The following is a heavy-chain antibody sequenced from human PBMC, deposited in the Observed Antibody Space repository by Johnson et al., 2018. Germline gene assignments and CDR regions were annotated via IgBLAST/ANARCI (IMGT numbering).Heavy chain of an antibody. CDR3: AADRHYQGYYYYMDV. Sequence: QVQLVQSGGGVVQPGRSLRLSCAASGFTFSSYAMHWVRQAPGKGLEWVAVISYDGSNKYYADSVKGRFTISRDNSKNTLYLQMNSQGAEDTAVYYYAADRHYQGYYYYMDVWGKGTTVTVSS. D-gene: IGHD2-2*01. J-gene: IGHJ6*03. V-gene: IGHV3-30-3*01. CDR1: GFTFSSYA. CDR2: ISYDGSNK.